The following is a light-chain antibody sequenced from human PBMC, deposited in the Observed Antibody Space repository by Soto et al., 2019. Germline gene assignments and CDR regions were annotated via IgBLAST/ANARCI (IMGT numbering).Light chain of an antibody. J-gene: IGLJ2*01. CDR2: ANT. V-gene: IGLV1-40*01. CDR3: QSFDSSLTGLI. CDR1: NSNIGAGSG. Sequence: QSVLTQPPSVTGAPGQRVTISCTGNNSNIGAGSGVNWYQQFPDKAPKLLIYANTHRPSGVPDRFSGSTSATSASLAITVLQTQDEADYSCQSFDSSLTGLIFGGGTKLTVL.